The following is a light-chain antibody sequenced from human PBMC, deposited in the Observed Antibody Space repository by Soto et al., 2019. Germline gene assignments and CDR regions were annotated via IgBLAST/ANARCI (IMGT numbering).Light chain of an antibody. J-gene: IGLJ1*01. V-gene: IGLV1-51*01. CDR1: SSNIGNNY. CDR2: DNN. Sequence: QSVLTQPPSVSAAPGQKVTISCSGSSSNIGNNYVSWYQQLPGTAPKLLIYDNNKRPSGIPDRFSDSKSGTSATLAITGLQTGDEADYYCATWDDSLNALYVFGTGTKVTVL. CDR3: ATWDDSLNALYV.